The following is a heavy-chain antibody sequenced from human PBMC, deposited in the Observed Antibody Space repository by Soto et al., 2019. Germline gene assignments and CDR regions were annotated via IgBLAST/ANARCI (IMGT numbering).Heavy chain of an antibody. CDR1: GGTFSSYA. J-gene: IGHJ6*02. V-gene: IGHV1-69*13. CDR2: IIPIFGTA. CDR3: ARLAYCTNGVCALYYYYYGMDV. Sequence: SVKVSCKASGGTFSSYAISWVRQSPGQGLEWMGGIIPIFGTANYAQKFQGRVTSTADESTSTAYMELSSLRSEDTAVYYCARLAYCTNGVCALYYYYYGMDVWGQGTTVTVSS. D-gene: IGHD2-8*01.